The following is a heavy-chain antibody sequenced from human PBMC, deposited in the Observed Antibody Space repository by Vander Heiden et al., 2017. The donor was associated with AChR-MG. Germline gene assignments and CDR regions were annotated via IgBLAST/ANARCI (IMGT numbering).Heavy chain of an antibody. Sequence: EVQLVESGGGLVQPGRSLRLSCTASGFTFGDYAMSWVRQAPGKGLEWVGFIRSKAYGGTTEYAASVKGRFTISRDDSKSIAYLQMNSLKTEDTAVYYCTSCSSYYYYYYYMDVWGKGTTVTVSS. CDR1: GFTFGDYA. CDR2: IRSKAYGGTT. D-gene: IGHD2-15*01. J-gene: IGHJ6*03. CDR3: TSCSSYYYYYYYMDV. V-gene: IGHV3-49*04.